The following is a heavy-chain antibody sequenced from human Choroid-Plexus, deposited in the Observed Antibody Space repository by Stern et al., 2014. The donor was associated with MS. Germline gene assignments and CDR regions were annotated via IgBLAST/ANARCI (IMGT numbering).Heavy chain of an antibody. CDR1: GFTLGSCA. CDR2: VSYDGSNK. Sequence: QVQLVQSGGGVVQPGRPLRLSCVASGFTLGSCAMHWARQAPGKGLEWVAGVSYDGSNKYYDDSVKGRFTISRDNSQNTLYMQMSSLRPEDTAVYYCAKDRQYLTYFFDHWGQGSLVTVSS. CDR3: AKDRQYLTYFFDH. J-gene: IGHJ5*02. V-gene: IGHV3-30*18. D-gene: IGHD2/OR15-2a*01.